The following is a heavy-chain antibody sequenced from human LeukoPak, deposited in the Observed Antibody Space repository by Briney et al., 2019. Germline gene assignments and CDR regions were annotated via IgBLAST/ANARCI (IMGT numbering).Heavy chain of an antibody. D-gene: IGHD6-13*01. J-gene: IGHJ4*02. CDR1: GGSIRSYY. V-gene: IGHV4-59*08. CDR2: IYYSGNT. Sequence: SETLSLTCTVSGGSIRSYYWSWIRQPPGKGLEWIGHIYYSGNTNYNPSLKSRVTISVDTSKNQFSLRLSSVTAADTAVYYCARTSIAAAGTIDDWGQGTLVTVSS. CDR3: ARTSIAAAGTIDD.